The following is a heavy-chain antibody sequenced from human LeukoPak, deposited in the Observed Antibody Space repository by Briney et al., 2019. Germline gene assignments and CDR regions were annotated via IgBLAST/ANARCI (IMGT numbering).Heavy chain of an antibody. Sequence: GRSLRLSCAASGFTFDDYAMHWVRQAPGEGLEWVSGISWNSGSIGSADSVKGRFTISRDNAKNSLYLQMNSLGAEDTALYYCAKAVAGTFDYWGQGTLVTVSS. V-gene: IGHV3-9*01. CDR2: ISWNSGSI. J-gene: IGHJ4*02. D-gene: IGHD6-19*01. CDR1: GFTFDDYA. CDR3: AKAVAGTFDY.